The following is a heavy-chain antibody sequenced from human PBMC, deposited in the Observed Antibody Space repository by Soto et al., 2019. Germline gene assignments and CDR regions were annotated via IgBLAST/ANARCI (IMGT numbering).Heavy chain of an antibody. J-gene: IGHJ4*02. CDR2: IYYSGST. CDR3: ARAPRGNYGYPSYFDY. V-gene: IGHV4-59*01. Sequence: SDTLSLTCTVPGGSISSYYWSWIRQPPGKGLEWIGYIYYSGSTNYNPSLKSRVTISVDTSKNQFSLKLSSVTAADTAVYYCARAPRGNYGYPSYFDYWGQGTLVTVSS. D-gene: IGHD3-10*01. CDR1: GGSISSYY.